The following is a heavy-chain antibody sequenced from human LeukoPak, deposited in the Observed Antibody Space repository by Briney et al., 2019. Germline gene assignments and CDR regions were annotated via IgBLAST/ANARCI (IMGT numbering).Heavy chain of an antibody. CDR1: GFTFSSYA. Sequence: GRSLRLSFAASGFTFSSYAMHWVRQAPGKGLEWVAVISYDGSNKYYADSVKGRFTISRDNSKNTLYLQMNSLRAEDTAVYYCARGNYGSGSYSEYFDYWGQGTLVTVSS. CDR2: ISYDGSNK. J-gene: IGHJ4*02. V-gene: IGHV3-30-3*01. D-gene: IGHD3-10*01. CDR3: ARGNYGSGSYSEYFDY.